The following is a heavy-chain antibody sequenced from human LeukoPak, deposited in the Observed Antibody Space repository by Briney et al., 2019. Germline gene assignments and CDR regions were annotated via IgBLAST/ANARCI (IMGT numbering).Heavy chain of an antibody. CDR3: AKGGSYYGQPLGY. J-gene: IGHJ4*02. CDR2: IKQDGSEK. D-gene: IGHD1-26*01. CDR1: GFTFSSYW. Sequence: SGGSLRLSCAASGFTFSSYWMSWVRQAPGKGLEWVANIKQDGSEKYYVDSVKGRFTISRDNAKNSLYLQMNSLRAEDTAVYYCAKGGSYYGQPLGYWGQGTLVTVSS. V-gene: IGHV3-7*01.